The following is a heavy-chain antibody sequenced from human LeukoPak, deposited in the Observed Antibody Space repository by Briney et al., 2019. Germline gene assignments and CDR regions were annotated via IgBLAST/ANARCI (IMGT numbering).Heavy chain of an antibody. CDR3: ARAALYDIPCYFDY. CDR2: ISAYNRRT. V-gene: IGHV1-18*01. CDR1: GYPFTAYT. J-gene: IGHJ4*02. Sequence: GASVKVSCKASGYPFTAYTLNWVRPAPGQGLEWMGWISAYNRRTNYSQKFQGRVTMTTDTSTSTAYMELGSLRSDDTAMYYCARAALYDIPCYFDYWGQGSLVTVAS. D-gene: IGHD3-9*01.